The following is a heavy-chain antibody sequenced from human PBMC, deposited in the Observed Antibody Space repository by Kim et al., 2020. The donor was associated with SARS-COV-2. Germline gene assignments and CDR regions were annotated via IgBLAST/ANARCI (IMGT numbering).Heavy chain of an antibody. D-gene: IGHD2-15*01. J-gene: IGHJ5*02. V-gene: IGHV5-51*01. CDR1: GYSFTTYW. Sequence: GESLKISCKGSGYSFTTYWIGWVRQMPGKGLEWMGIIYPGDSDTRYSPSFEGQVTISADKSISTAYLQWSSLKASDTAMYYCARLDCSDGSCVLDPWGQGTLVTVSS. CDR2: IYPGDSDT. CDR3: ARLDCSDGSCVLDP.